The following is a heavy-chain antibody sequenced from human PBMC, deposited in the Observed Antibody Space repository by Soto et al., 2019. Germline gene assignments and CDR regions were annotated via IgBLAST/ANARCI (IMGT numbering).Heavy chain of an antibody. D-gene: IGHD4-4*01. J-gene: IGHJ6*02. CDR1: GYTFTSYG. Sequence: ASVKASCKASGYTFTSYGISWVRQAPGQGLEWMGWISAYNGNTNYAQKLQGRVTMTTDTSTSTAYMELRSLRSDDTAVYYCAREYSNGVLSYYYYGMDVWGQGTTVTVSS. V-gene: IGHV1-18*01. CDR2: ISAYNGNT. CDR3: AREYSNGVLSYYYYGMDV.